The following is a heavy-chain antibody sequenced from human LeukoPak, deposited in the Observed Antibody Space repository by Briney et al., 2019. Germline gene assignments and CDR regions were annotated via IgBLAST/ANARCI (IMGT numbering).Heavy chain of an antibody. Sequence: SETLSLTCTVSGGSISSSSYYWGWIRQPPGKGLEWIGSIFYSGSTYYNPSLKSRVTISVDMPKNQFSLKLSSVTAADTAVYYCARDRIAVAGTFDYWGQGTLVTVSS. J-gene: IGHJ4*02. V-gene: IGHV4-39*07. CDR1: GGSISSSSYY. CDR2: IFYSGST. D-gene: IGHD6-19*01. CDR3: ARDRIAVAGTFDY.